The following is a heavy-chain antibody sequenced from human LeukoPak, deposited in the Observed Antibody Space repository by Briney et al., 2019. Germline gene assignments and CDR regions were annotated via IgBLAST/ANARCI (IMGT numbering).Heavy chain of an antibody. CDR2: VYTSGST. Sequence: SETLSLTCSVSGGSISGYYWTWIRQPAGKGLEWIGRVYTSGSTHYNPSLKTRLTMSVHTSKTQFPLKLSSVTAADTAVYYCARRITGTTTAFVIWGQRTMVTVSP. J-gene: IGHJ3*02. V-gene: IGHV4-4*07. CDR1: GGSISGYY. CDR3: ARRITGTTTAFVI. D-gene: IGHD1-7*01.